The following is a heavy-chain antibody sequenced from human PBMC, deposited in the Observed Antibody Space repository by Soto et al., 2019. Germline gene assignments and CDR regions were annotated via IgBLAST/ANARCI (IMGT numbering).Heavy chain of an antibody. CDR3: ARFSSGWSSSFDY. CDR2: INPSGGTT. D-gene: IGHD6-19*01. J-gene: IGHJ4*02. Sequence: ASVKVSCKASGYTFTSYYVHWVRQAPGQGLEWMGVINPSGGTTDYAQKFQGRLTMTRDSSTSTAYMELSSLRSEGTAVYYCARFSSGWSSSFDYWGQGTLVTVSS. CDR1: GYTFTSYY. V-gene: IGHV1-46*01.